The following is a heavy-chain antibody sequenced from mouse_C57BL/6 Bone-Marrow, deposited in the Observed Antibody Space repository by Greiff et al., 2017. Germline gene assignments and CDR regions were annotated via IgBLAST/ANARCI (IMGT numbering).Heavy chain of an antibody. CDR1: GYTFTSYW. CDR3: ARCRLCSNYVYAMDY. V-gene: IGHV1-69*01. CDR2: IDPSDSYT. J-gene: IGHJ4*01. D-gene: IGHD2-5*01. Sequence: QVQLQQPGAELVMPGASVKLSCKASGYTFTSYWMHWVKQRPGQGLEWIGEIDPSDSYTNYNQKFKGKSTLTVDKSSNTAYMQLSSLTSEDSAVYYCARCRLCSNYVYAMDYWGQGTSVTVSS.